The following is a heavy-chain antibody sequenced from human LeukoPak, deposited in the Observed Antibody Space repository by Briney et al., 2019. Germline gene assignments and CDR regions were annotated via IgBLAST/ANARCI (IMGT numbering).Heavy chain of an antibody. D-gene: IGHD3-22*01. V-gene: IGHV3-23*01. CDR3: AKDHVSGSTLLPYAFDI. CDR1: GFTFSSYA. J-gene: IGHJ3*02. CDR2: ISGSGGST. Sequence: GGSLRLSCAASGFTFSSYAMSWVRQAPGKGLEWVSAISGSGGSTYYADSVKGRFTISRDNSKNTLYLQMNSLRAEDTAVYYCAKDHVSGSTLLPYAFDIRGQGTMVTVSS.